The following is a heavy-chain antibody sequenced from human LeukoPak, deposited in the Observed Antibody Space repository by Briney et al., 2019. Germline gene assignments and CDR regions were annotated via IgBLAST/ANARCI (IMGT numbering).Heavy chain of an antibody. CDR3: AKGQELDDGVFDS. J-gene: IGHJ4*02. CDR1: GFTFGRIA. CDR2: IRSNGETV. Sequence: PGGSLRLSCAASGFTFGRIAMSWVRQAPGKGLEWVSAIRSNGETVYNADSVKGRFTISRDSSRQTLFLQMSSLRVEDTATYYCAKGQELDDGVFDSWGQGTLVTVSS. D-gene: IGHD1-1*01. V-gene: IGHV3-23*01.